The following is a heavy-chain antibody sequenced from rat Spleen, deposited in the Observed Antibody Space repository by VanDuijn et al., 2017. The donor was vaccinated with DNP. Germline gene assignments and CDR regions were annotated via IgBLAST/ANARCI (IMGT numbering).Heavy chain of an antibody. J-gene: IGHJ2*01. CDR3: TTDFERGY. CDR2: ITSSGSRT. D-gene: IGHD1-11*01. CDR1: GFTFNNYW. Sequence: EVQLVESGGDLVQPGRSLKLSCVASGFTFNNYWMTWIRQVPGKGLEWVASITSSGSRTYYRDSVKGRFTFSRDNAKSILYLQMDSLRSEDTATYYCTTDFERGYWGQGVMVTVSS. V-gene: IGHV5-31*01.